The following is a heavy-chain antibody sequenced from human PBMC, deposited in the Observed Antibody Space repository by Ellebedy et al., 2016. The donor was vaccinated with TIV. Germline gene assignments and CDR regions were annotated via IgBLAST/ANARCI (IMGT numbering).Heavy chain of an antibody. CDR3: VGWGGDCY. Sequence: GESLKISXAASGFTFSDYWMSWVRQAPGKGLEWVANIKPDGTEKYYVDSVKGRFTISRDNTKNSLFLQMNSLRVEDTAVYYCVGWGGDCYWGQGTLVTVSS. D-gene: IGHD2-21*02. V-gene: IGHV3-7*01. J-gene: IGHJ4*02. CDR2: IKPDGTEK. CDR1: GFTFSDYW.